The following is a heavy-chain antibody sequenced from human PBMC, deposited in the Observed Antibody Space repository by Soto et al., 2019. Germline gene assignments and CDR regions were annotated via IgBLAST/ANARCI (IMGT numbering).Heavy chain of an antibody. D-gene: IGHD5-12*01. CDR2: IIPIFGTA. Sequence: SVKVSCKASGGTFSSYAISWVRRAPGQGLEWMGGIIPIFGTANYAQKFQGRVTITADESTSTAYMELSSLRSEDTAVYYCARSLVATIWGFDYWGQGTLVTVSS. V-gene: IGHV1-69*13. J-gene: IGHJ4*02. CDR1: GGTFSSYA. CDR3: ARSLVATIWGFDY.